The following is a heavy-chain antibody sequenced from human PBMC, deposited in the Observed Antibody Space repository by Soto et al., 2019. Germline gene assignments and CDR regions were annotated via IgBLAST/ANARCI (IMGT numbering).Heavy chain of an antibody. CDR2: IIPILGIA. V-gene: IGHV1-69*08. D-gene: IGHD1-26*01. CDR3: ARDPDWEYYYIDV. J-gene: IGHJ6*03. Sequence: QVQLVQSGAEVKKPGSSVKVSCKASGGTFSSYTISWVRQAPGQGLEWMGRIIPILGIANYAQKIQGRVTITADKSTSTAYMELSSLRSEDTAVYYCARDPDWEYYYIDVWGKGTTVTVSS. CDR1: GGTFSSYT.